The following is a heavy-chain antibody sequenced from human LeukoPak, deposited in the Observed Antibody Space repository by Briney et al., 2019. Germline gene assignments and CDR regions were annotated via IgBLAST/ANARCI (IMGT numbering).Heavy chain of an antibody. CDR2: IYYSGST. CDR1: GGSISSYY. J-gene: IGHJ4*02. V-gene: IGHV4-59*01. CDR3: ARESWRWDYVWGSYRFFDY. D-gene: IGHD3-16*02. Sequence: ASETLSLTCTVSGGSISSYYWSWIRQPPGKGLEWIGYIYYSGSTNYNPSLKSRVTISVDTSKNQFSLKLSSVTAADTAVYYCARESWRWDYVWGSYRFFDYWGQGTVVTVSS.